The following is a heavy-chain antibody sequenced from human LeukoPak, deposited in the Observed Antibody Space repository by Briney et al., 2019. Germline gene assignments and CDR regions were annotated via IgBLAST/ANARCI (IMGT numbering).Heavy chain of an antibody. CDR3: ARGYGDWFDP. Sequence: GGSLILSCAASGFIFNTYWMHWVRQAPGKGLVWVSRINSDESRTAYADSVKGRFSISRDNAKNTLYLQMNSLRAEDTAVYYCARGYGDWFDPWGQGTLVTVSS. CDR2: INSDESRT. J-gene: IGHJ5*02. V-gene: IGHV3-74*01. CDR1: GFIFNTYW. D-gene: IGHD4-17*01.